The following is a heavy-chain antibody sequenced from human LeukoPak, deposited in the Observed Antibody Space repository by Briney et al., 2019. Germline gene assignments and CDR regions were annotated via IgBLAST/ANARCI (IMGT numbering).Heavy chain of an antibody. CDR2: IYYSGST. D-gene: IGHD6-13*01. J-gene: IGHJ5*02. CDR3: ARHGVRSSWYQIKRYFHDWFDP. CDR1: GGSISSSSYY. V-gene: IGHV4-39*07. Sequence: SETLSLTCTVSGGSISSSSYYWGWIRQPPGKGLEWIGSIYYSGSTYYNPSLKSRVTISVDTSKNQFSLKLSSVTAAVTAVYYCARHGVRSSWYQIKRYFHDWFDPWGQGTLVTVSS.